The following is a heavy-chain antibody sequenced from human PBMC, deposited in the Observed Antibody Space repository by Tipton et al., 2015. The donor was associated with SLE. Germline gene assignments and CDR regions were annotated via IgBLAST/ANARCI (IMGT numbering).Heavy chain of an antibody. CDR3: ARVGEGSPGYRNAFDI. J-gene: IGHJ3*02. D-gene: IGHD6-13*01. V-gene: IGHV3-48*03. CDR2: IGGGGSNI. CDR1: GFSFATYD. Sequence: SLRLSCAASGFSFATYDMNWVRQAPGKGIWWVSYIGGGGSNIYYANSLKGRCTISRDNAKNSLYLQMNSLRAEDTAVYYCARVGEGSPGYRNAFDIWGRGTMVTVSS.